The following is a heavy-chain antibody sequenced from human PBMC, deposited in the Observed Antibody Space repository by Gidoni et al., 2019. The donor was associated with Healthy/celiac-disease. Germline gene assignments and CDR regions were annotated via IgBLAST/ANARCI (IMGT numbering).Heavy chain of an antibody. CDR3: AREATLVEQLVPYYYGMDV. J-gene: IGHJ6*02. D-gene: IGHD6-13*01. V-gene: IGHV4-4*07. Sequence: QVQLQESGPGLVKPSETLSLTCTVSGGSISSYYWSWIRQPAGKGLEWSGRIYTSGSTNYNPSLKSRVTMSVDTSKNQFSLKLSSVTAADTAVYYCAREATLVEQLVPYYYGMDVWGQGTTVTVSS. CDR1: GGSISSYY. CDR2: IYTSGST.